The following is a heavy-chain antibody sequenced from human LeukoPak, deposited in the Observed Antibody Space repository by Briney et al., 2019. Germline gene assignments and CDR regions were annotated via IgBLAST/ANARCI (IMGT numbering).Heavy chain of an antibody. V-gene: IGHV3-74*01. J-gene: IGHJ3*02. CDR2: IDSNGRGT. CDR1: GFPFTSYW. Sequence: GGSLRLSCAASGFPFTSYWIHWVRQAPGKGLVWVSRIDSNGRGTIYADSVKGRFTISRDNAKNMLFLQMNSLRDEDTALYYCARGGFHHGFDIWGQGTMVTVSS. D-gene: IGHD3-22*01. CDR3: ARGGFHHGFDI.